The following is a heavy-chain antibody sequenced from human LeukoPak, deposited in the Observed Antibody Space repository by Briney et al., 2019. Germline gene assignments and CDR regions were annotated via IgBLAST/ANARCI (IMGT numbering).Heavy chain of an antibody. CDR1: GGSISSGDYY. CDR3: ARDRANSPYYFDY. D-gene: IGHD4/OR15-4a*01. Sequence: SETLSLTCTVSGGSISSGDYYWSWIRQPPGKGLEWVGYIYHSGSTYYNPSLKSRVTISVDTSKNQFSLKLSSVTAADTAVYFCARDRANSPYYFDYWGQGTLVTVSS. J-gene: IGHJ4*02. V-gene: IGHV4-30-4*01. CDR2: IYHSGST.